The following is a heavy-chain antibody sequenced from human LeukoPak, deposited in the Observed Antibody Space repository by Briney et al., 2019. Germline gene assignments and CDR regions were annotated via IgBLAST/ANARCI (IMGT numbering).Heavy chain of an antibody. V-gene: IGHV1-2*02. CDR3: ARDQGLSPSLWDY. D-gene: IGHD2-21*01. CDR1: GYTFTGYY. J-gene: IGHJ4*02. Sequence: ASVKVSCKASGYTFTGYYMHWVRQGPGQGLEWMGWINPNSGDTNYAQKFQGRVTMTRDTSISTAYMELRSLRSDDTAMYYCARDQGLSPSLWDYWGQGTLITVSS. CDR2: INPNSGDT.